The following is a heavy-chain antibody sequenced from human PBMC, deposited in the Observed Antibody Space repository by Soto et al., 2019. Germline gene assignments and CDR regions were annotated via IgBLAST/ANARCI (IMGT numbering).Heavy chain of an antibody. V-gene: IGHV4-59*08. D-gene: IGHD6-13*01. CDR1: GGSISSYY. CDR2: IYYSGST. CDR3: ARRGIAAASHGAWYFDL. J-gene: IGHJ2*01. Sequence: SETLSLTCTVSGGSISSYYWSWIRQPPGKGLEWIGYIYYSGSTNYNPSLKSRVTISVDTSKNQFSLKLSSVTAADTAVYYCARRGIAAASHGAWYFDLWGRGTLVTVSS.